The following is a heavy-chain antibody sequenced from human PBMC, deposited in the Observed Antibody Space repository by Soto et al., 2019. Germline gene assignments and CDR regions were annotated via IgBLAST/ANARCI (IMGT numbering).Heavy chain of an antibody. J-gene: IGHJ3*01. Sequence: PGGSLRLSCDASGFTFSTYSMNWVRQAPGKGLEWVSSISGSGSYIYYADSVKGRFTISRDNAQNSLYLQMTSLRVEDTAVYFCARKESGPYSGDRAFDFWGHGTRVTVSS. CDR3: ARKESGPYSGDRAFDF. CDR1: GFTFSTYS. CDR2: ISGSGSYI. V-gene: IGHV3-21*01. D-gene: IGHD1-26*01.